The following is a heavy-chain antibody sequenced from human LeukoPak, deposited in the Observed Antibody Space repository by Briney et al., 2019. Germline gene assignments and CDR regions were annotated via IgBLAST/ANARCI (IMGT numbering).Heavy chain of an antibody. J-gene: IGHJ5*02. CDR3: AKAYSTSWYHLAGS. CDR2: ISGSGGTT. V-gene: IGHV3-23*01. Sequence: PGGSLRLSCAASGFTFGTYAMSWVRQAPEKGLEWVSAISGSGGTTKYADSVNGRFTISRDYSKNTLYLQMNSLSADDTAVYYCAKAYSTSWYHLAGSWGQGTLVTVSS. CDR1: GFTFGTYA. D-gene: IGHD6-13*01.